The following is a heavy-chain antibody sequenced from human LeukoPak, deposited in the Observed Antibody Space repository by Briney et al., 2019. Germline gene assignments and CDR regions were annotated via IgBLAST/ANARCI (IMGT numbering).Heavy chain of an antibody. CDR1: GGSISSSSYY. V-gene: IGHV4-39*01. J-gene: IGHJ4*02. CDR3: ARLRYSAYGGFDY. D-gene: IGHD5-12*01. CDR2: IYYSGST. Sequence: SETLSLTCTVSGGSISSSSYYWGWIRQPPGKGLEWIGTIYYSGSTFYNPSLKSRVTISVDTSKNQFSLKLNSVTAAETAVYYCARLRYSAYGGFDYWGQGTLVTVSS.